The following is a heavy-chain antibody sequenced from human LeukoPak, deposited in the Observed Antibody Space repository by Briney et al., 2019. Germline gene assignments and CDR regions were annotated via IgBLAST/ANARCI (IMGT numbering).Heavy chain of an antibody. CDR3: ARDIVVVAVPGSIFDY. J-gene: IGHJ4*02. CDR2: ISAYNGNT. CDR1: GYTFTSYG. Sequence: ASVKVSCKASGYTFTSYGISWVRQAPGQGVEWMGWISAYNGNTNYAQKLQGRVTMTTDTSTSTAYMELRSLRSDDTAVYYCARDIVVVAVPGSIFDYWGQGTLVTVSS. D-gene: IGHD2-2*01. V-gene: IGHV1-18*01.